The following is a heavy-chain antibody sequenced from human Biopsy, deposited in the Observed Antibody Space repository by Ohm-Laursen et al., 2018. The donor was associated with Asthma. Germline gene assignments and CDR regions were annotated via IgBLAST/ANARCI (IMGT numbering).Heavy chain of an antibody. J-gene: IGHJ1*01. D-gene: IGHD3-3*02. CDR2: IKHDGSEK. Sequence: SLRLSCAASGFTFGDYWMSWVRQVPGKGLEWVANIKHDGSEKNHVDSLKGRFTTSRGNAKNSLYLQMNSLRAEDTAVYYCARTFHFWSPYHAEHYQLWGQGTLVTVSS. CDR1: GFTFGDYW. CDR3: ARTFHFWSPYHAEHYQL. V-gene: IGHV3-7*01.